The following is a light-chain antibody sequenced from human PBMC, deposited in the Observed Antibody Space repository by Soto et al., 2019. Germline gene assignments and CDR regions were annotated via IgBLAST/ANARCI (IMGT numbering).Light chain of an antibody. V-gene: IGKV3-15*01. CDR3: HQYNNWPPCT. CDR2: GAS. CDR1: QSVSSN. Sequence: EIVMTQSPATLSASPGERATLSCRASQSVSSNLAWYQQKPGQAPSLLIYGASTRATGIPARFSGSGSGTEFTLTISSLQSEDFAVYYCHQYNNWPPCTFGQGTKVEIK. J-gene: IGKJ1*01.